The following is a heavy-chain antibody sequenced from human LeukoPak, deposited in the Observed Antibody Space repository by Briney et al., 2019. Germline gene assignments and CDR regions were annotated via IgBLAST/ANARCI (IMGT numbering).Heavy chain of an antibody. D-gene: IGHD3-22*01. CDR3: ARDRGTMIVVVRDAFDI. V-gene: IGHV3-21*01. CDR2: ISSSSSYI. Sequence: GGSLRLSCAASGFIFSSYSMNWVRQAPGKGLEWVSSISSSSSYIYYADSVKGRFTISRDNAKNSLYLQVNSLRAEDTAVYYRARDRGTMIVVVRDAFDIWGQGTMVTVSS. J-gene: IGHJ3*02. CDR1: GFIFSSYS.